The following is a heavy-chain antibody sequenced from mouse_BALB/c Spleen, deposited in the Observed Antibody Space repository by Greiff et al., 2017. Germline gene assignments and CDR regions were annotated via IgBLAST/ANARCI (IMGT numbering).Heavy chain of an antibody. CDR3: ARRGFYAMDY. J-gene: IGHJ4*01. Sequence: EVHLVESGPGLVKPSQSLSLTCTVTGYSITSDYAWNWIRQFPGNKLEWMGYISYSGSTSYNPSLKSRISITRDTSKNQFFLQLNSVTTEDTATYYCARRGFYAMDYWGQGTSVTVSS. V-gene: IGHV3-2*02. CDR1: GYSITSDYA. CDR2: ISYSGST.